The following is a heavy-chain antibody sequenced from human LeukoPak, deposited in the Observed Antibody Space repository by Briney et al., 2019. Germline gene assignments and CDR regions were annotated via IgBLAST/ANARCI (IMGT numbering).Heavy chain of an antibody. J-gene: IGHJ4*02. V-gene: IGHV3-7*01. CDR3: ARDEGYCSSTSCYPFDY. Sequence: GGSLRLSCAASGFTFSSYWMGWVRQAPGKGLEWVANIKQDGSEKYYVDSVKGRFTISRDNAKNSLYLQMNSLRAEDTAVYYCARDEGYCSSTSCYPFDYWGQGTLVTVSS. CDR2: IKQDGSEK. CDR1: GFTFSSYW. D-gene: IGHD2-2*01.